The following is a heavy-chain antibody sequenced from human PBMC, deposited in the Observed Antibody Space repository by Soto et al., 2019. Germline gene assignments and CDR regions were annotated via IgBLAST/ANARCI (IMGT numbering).Heavy chain of an antibody. V-gene: IGHV3-11*01. CDR3: ARDNLAFDI. Sequence: GGSLRLSCAASGFTFSDYYMSWVRQAPGKGLEWVSYISYSGMTIYYADSVKGRFTISRDNAKNSLYLQMNSRRAEDTAVYYCARDNLAFDIWGQGTMVTVSS. J-gene: IGHJ3*02. CDR2: ISYSGMTI. CDR1: GFTFSDYY.